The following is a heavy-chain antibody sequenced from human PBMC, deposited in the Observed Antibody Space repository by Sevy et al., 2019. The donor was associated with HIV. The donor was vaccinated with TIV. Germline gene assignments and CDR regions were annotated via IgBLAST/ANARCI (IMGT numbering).Heavy chain of an antibody. V-gene: IGHV4-38-2*02. D-gene: IGHD3-10*01. J-gene: IGHJ4*02. Sequence: SETLSLTCTVSGFSISSDYYWGWIRQPPGKGLEWIGSFYHGGNTYYNPSLKSRVTISVDTSKNQLSLNLRSVTAAETAVYYCAKDYYGSGSYYEFDYWGQGALVTVSS. CDR2: FYHGGNT. CDR3: AKDYYGSGSYYEFDY. CDR1: GFSISSDYY.